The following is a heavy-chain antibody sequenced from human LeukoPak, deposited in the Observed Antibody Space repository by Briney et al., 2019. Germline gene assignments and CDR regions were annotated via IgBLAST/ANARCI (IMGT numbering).Heavy chain of an antibody. D-gene: IGHD5-12*01. J-gene: IGHJ5*02. V-gene: IGHV4-38-2*02. CDR1: GYSISSGYF. CDR2: IYYSGST. Sequence: SETLSLTCTVSGYSISSGYFWGWIRQPPGKGLEWIANIYYSGSTYYNPSLKSRVTISVDTSKNQFSLKLSSVTAADTAVYYCARGCGYSGYDSWGWFDPWGQGTLVTVSS. CDR3: ARGCGYSGYDSWGWFDP.